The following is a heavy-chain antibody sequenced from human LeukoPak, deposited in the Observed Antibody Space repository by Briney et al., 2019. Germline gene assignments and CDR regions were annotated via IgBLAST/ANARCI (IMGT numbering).Heavy chain of an antibody. CDR2: ISYDGSNK. V-gene: IGHV3-30-3*01. CDR3: AKDGVSAARLDY. J-gene: IGHJ4*02. D-gene: IGHD6-6*01. Sequence: GGSLRLSCAASGITFSSYAMHWVRQAPGKGLEWVAVISYDGSNKYYADSVKGRFTISRDNSKNTLYLQMNSLRAEDTAVYYCAKDGVSAARLDYWGQGTLVTVSS. CDR1: GITFSSYA.